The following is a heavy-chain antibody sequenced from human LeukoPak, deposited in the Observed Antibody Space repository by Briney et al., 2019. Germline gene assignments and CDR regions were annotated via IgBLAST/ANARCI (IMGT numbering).Heavy chain of an antibody. Sequence: PSETLSLTCAVYGGSFSGYYWSWLRQPPGKGLEWIGEINHSGSTNYNPSLKSRVTISVDTSKNQFSLKLSSVTAADTAVYYCARGLVYYYDSSGYLSYYFDYWGQGTLVTVSS. D-gene: IGHD3-22*01. V-gene: IGHV4-34*01. CDR3: ARGLVYYYDSSGYLSYYFDY. J-gene: IGHJ4*02. CDR1: GGSFSGYY. CDR2: INHSGST.